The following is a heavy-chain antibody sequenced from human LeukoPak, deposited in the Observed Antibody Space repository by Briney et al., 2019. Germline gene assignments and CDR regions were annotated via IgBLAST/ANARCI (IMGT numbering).Heavy chain of an antibody. J-gene: IGHJ6*03. CDR2: IYYSGSN. CDR3: ARGRCSGGSCSNYYYYYMDV. CDR1: GGSISGYY. Sequence: PSETLSLTCTVSGGSISGYYWSWIRQPPGKGLEWSGYIYYSGSNNYNPSLKSRVTISVDTSKNQFSLKLSSVTAADTAVYYCARGRCSGGSCSNYYYYYMDVWGKGTTVTVSS. D-gene: IGHD2-15*01. V-gene: IGHV4-59*01.